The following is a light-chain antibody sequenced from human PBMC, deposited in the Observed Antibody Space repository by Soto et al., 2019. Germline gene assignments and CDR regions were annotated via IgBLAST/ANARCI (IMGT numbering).Light chain of an antibody. V-gene: IGKV1-27*01. J-gene: IGKJ3*01. Sequence: DIQMTQSPTSLSASVGDRVTITCRASQGIRNFVAWYQQKPGKAPKLLIYEASTLQSGVPSRFSSSLSGTDFTLTINSLQPEDVATYSCQKYRSVPVFGPGTKVEIK. CDR2: EAS. CDR1: QGIRNF. CDR3: QKYRSVPV.